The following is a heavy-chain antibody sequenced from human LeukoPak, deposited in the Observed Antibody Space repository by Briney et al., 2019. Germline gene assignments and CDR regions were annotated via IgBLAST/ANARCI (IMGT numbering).Heavy chain of an antibody. CDR3: VREGFYFFDF. CDR2: IKQDGSET. Sequence: GGSLRLSCAASGFTFTNNFMSWVRQVPGKGLEWVADIKQDGSETTYADSVRGRFTIFRDNAKDSVYLQMNSLRAEDSATYYCVREGFYFFDFWGQGTLVTVSS. CDR1: GFTFTNNF. V-gene: IGHV3-7*01. J-gene: IGHJ4*01.